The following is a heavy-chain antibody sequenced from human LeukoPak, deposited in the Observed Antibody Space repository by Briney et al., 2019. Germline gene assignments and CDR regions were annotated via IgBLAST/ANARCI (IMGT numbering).Heavy chain of an antibody. J-gene: IGHJ4*02. D-gene: IGHD3-16*02. V-gene: IGHV1-46*01. CDR2: INPSGGST. CDR3: ARALRGSYRYTSDY. CDR1: GYTFTSYY. Sequence: GASVNVSCKASGYTFTSYYIHWVRQAPGQGLEWMGIINPSGGSTGYAQKFQDRVTMSRDTSTSTVYMELSSLRSEDTAVYYCARALRGSYRYTSDYWGQGTLVTVSS.